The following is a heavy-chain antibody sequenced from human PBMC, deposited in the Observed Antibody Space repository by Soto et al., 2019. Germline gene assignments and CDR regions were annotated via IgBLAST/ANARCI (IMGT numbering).Heavy chain of an antibody. CDR1: GVSMSSNY. CDR3: TSAPNNYYFDF. D-gene: IGHD1-1*01. J-gene: IGHJ4*02. CDR2: IYNSGSP. V-gene: IGHV4-59*01. Sequence: SETLSLTCTVSGVSMSSNYWSWIRQPPGKELEWIGYIYNSGSPNYNPSLISRVTISVDTSRNQFSLKLSSATAADTAVYYCTSAPNNYYFDFWGQGALVTVSS.